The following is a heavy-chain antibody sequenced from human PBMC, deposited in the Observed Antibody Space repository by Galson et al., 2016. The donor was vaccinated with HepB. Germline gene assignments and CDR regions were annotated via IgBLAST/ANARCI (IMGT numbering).Heavy chain of an antibody. CDR2: ISSRSSTI. Sequence: SLRLSCAASGFTFSDYYMNWIRQAPGKGLEWISYISSRSSTIYYADSVKGRFTISRDNAKNSQYLQMNSLRAEDTAVYCCAADARAMTVKWWGQGTLVTVSS. J-gene: IGHJ4*02. CDR1: GFTFSDYY. CDR3: AADARAMTVKW. V-gene: IGHV3-11*01. D-gene: IGHD2-21*02.